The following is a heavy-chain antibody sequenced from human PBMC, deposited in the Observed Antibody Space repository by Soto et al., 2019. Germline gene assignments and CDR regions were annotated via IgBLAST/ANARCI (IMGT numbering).Heavy chain of an antibody. CDR3: ARGEDTLYIAAPGTNY. CDR2: IKEDGSEK. V-gene: IGHV3-7*04. CDR1: GFTFSNSW. Sequence: EVQLVESGGGLVQPGGSLRLSCAASGFTFSNSWMTWVRQAPGKGLEWVANIKEDGSEKYYVDSVKGRFTISRDNAQNSLYLQMNSLRAEDTAVYYCARGEDTLYIAAPGTNYWGQGTLVTVSS. J-gene: IGHJ4*02. D-gene: IGHD6-13*01.